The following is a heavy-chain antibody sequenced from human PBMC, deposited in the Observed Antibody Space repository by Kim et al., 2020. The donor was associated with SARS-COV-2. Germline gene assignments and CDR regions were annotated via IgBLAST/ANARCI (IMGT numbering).Heavy chain of an antibody. CDR3: VTDQGGANDH. CDR2: MNQDGSRT. Sequence: GGSLRLSCAASGFTFSSYWMHWVRQVPGKGLVWVARMNQDGSRTDYAGSVKGRFTISRDNAKNTLDLQMNSLRSEDTALYYCVTDQGGANDHWGQGALVTVSS. D-gene: IGHD1-26*01. V-gene: IGHV3-74*01. CDR1: GFTFSSYW. J-gene: IGHJ4*02.